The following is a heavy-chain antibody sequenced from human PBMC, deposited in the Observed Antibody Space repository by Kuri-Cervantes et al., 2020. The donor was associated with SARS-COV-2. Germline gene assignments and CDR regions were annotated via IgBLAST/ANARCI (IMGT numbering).Heavy chain of an antibody. D-gene: IGHD1/OR15-1a*01. V-gene: IGHV3-9*01. Sequence: SLKISCAAPGFTFDDYAMHWVRQAPGRGLEWVSGISWNSGSIGYADSVKGRFTISRDNAKDSLYLQMNSLRAEDTALYYCARDLKGGTVGSPDYWGQGTLVTVSS. J-gene: IGHJ4*02. CDR2: ISWNSGSI. CDR1: GFTFDDYA. CDR3: ARDLKGGTVGSPDY.